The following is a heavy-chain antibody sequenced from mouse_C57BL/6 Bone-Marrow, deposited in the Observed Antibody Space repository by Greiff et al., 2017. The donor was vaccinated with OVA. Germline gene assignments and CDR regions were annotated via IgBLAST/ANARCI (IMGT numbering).Heavy chain of an antibody. J-gene: IGHJ1*03. Sequence: VQLQESGPGLVAPSQSLSITCTVSGFSLTSYAISWVRQPPGKGLEWLGVIWTVGCTNYNSALKSRLSISKDNSKSQVYLKMNSLQTDDTARYYCARNRGYYYGSNWYLDVWGTGTTVTVSS. CDR2: IWTVGCT. CDR1: GFSLTSYA. V-gene: IGHV2-9-1*01. D-gene: IGHD1-1*01. CDR3: ARNRGYYYGSNWYLDV.